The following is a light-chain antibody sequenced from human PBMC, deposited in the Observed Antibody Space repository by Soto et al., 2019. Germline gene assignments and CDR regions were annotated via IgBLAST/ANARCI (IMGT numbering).Light chain of an antibody. CDR3: MLSPLLPIS. CDR2: WAS. CDR1: QSLLHSNGYNY. V-gene: IGKV2-28*01. J-gene: IGKJ5*01. Sequence: EIVMTQSPLSLAVTPGERASISCRSSQSLLHSNGYNYLDWYLQKPGQSPQLLISWASNRASGVPDRFSGSGSGTDFTLKIISVEAEDVRVYYCMLSPLLPISFAHRSRPEI.